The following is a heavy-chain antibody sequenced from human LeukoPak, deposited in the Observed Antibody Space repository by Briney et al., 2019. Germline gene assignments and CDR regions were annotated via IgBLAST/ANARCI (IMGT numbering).Heavy chain of an antibody. CDR3: AREYYYDSSGYYFNAFDI. J-gene: IGHJ3*02. Sequence: ASVKVSCKASGYTFTGYYMHWVRQAPGQGLEWMGWINPNSGGTNYAQKLQGRVTMTTDTSTSTAYMELRSLRSDDTAVYYCAREYYYDSSGYYFNAFDIWGQGTMVTVSS. CDR2: INPNSGGT. D-gene: IGHD3-22*01. CDR1: GYTFTGYY. V-gene: IGHV1-2*02.